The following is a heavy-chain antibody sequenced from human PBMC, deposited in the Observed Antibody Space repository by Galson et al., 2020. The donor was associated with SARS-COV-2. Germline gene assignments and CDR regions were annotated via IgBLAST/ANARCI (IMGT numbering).Heavy chain of an antibody. V-gene: IGHV3-74*01. J-gene: IGHJ4*02. CDR1: GFTFSSSW. Sequence: TGGSLRLSCAASGFTFSSSWMHWVRQAPGKGLVWVSRINSDGSSTSYEDSVKGRFTISRDNAKNTLYLQMNSLRAEDTAVYYCARVGTRSGWKYYFDYWGQGTLVTVSS. CDR3: ARVGTRSGWKYYFDY. CDR2: INSDGSST. D-gene: IGHD6-19*01.